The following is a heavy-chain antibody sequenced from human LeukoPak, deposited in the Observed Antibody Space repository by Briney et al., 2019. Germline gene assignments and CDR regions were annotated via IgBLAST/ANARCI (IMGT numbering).Heavy chain of an antibody. V-gene: IGHV4-30-2*01. CDR1: GGSISSGGYY. CDR2: IYHSGST. Sequence: SQTLSLTCTVSGGSISSGGYYWSWIRQPPGKGLEWIGYIYHSGSTYYNPSLKSRVTISVDRSKNQFSLKLSSVTAADTAVYYCARSSWKAVRGFDYWGQGTLVTVSS. J-gene: IGHJ4*02. CDR3: ARSSWKAVRGFDY. D-gene: IGHD3-10*01.